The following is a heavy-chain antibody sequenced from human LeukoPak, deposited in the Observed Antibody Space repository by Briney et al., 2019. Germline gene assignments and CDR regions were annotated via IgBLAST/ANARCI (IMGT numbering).Heavy chain of an antibody. CDR1: GGSISSSNW. V-gene: IGHV4-4*02. J-gene: IGHJ4*02. D-gene: IGHD3-22*01. CDR3: ARELDYYDSSGALDY. CDR2: IYHSGST. Sequence: PSGTLSLTCAVSGGSISSSNWWSWVRQPPGKGLEWIGEIYHSGSTNYNPSLKSRVTISVDKSKNQFSLKLSSVTAADTAVYYCARELDYYDSSGALDYWGQGTLVTVSS.